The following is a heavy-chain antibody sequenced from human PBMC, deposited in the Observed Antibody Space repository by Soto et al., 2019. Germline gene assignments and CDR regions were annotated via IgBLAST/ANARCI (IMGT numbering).Heavy chain of an antibody. D-gene: IGHD3-9*01. V-gene: IGHV4-59*01. CDR3: ARGDYDILTGYYPYYYYGMDV. CDR2: IYYSGST. Sequence: SETLSLTCTVSGGSISSYYWSWIRQPPGKGLEWIGYIYYSGSTNYNPSLKSRVTISVDTSKNQFSLKLSSVTAADTAVYYCARGDYDILTGYYPYYYYGMDVWGQGTTVTVSS. CDR1: GGSISSYY. J-gene: IGHJ6*02.